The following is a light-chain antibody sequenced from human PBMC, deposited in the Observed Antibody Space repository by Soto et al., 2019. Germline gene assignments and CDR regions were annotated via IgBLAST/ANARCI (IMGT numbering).Light chain of an antibody. J-gene: IGLJ1*01. CDR1: SSDVGSYNL. Sequence: QSVLTQPASVSGSPGQSTTISCTGTSSDVGSYNLVSWYQQHPGKAPKLIICEDSKRPSGVSNRFSGSKSGNTASLTISGLQTEDEADYYCCSYADSSTYVFGTGTKLTVL. V-gene: IGLV2-23*01. CDR3: CSYADSSTYV. CDR2: EDS.